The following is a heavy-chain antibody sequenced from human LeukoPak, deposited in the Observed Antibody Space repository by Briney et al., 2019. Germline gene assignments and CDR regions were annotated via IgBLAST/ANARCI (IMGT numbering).Heavy chain of an antibody. CDR2: IYWDDDK. CDR3: AHRLPVHTAEGDAFDI. CDR1: GFSLSTSGVG. Sequence: SGPTLVKPTQTLTLTCTFSGFSLSTSGVGVGWICQPPVKALEWLALIYWDDDKRYSPSLKSRLTITKDTSKNQVVLTMTNMDPVDTATYYCAHRLPVHTAEGDAFDIWGQGTMVTVSS. V-gene: IGHV2-5*02. J-gene: IGHJ3*02. D-gene: IGHD5-18*01.